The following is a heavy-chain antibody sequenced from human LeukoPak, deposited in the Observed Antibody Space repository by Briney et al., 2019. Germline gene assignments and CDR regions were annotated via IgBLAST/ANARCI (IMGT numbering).Heavy chain of an antibody. CDR1: GGSISSGGYY. D-gene: IGHD1-1*01. V-gene: IGHV4-31*03. J-gene: IGHJ4*02. Sequence: PSQTLSLTCTVSGGSISSGGYYWSWIRQHPGKGLEWIGYIYYSGSTYYNPSLKSRVTTSVDTSKNQFSLKLSSVTAADTAVYYCARGGSNWLWTEFDYWGQGTLVTVSS. CDR3: ARGGSNWLWTEFDY. CDR2: IYYSGST.